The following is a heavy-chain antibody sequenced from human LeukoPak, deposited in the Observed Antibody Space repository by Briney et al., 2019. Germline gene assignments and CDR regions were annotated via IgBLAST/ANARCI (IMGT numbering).Heavy chain of an antibody. Sequence: ASVKVSCKASGYTFTSYYMHWVRQAPGQGLEWMGIINPSGGSTSYTQKFQGRVTMTRDMSTSTVYMELSSLRSEDTALYYCARDGYSGYDWVYWGQGTLVTVSS. CDR2: INPSGGST. D-gene: IGHD5-12*01. CDR3: ARDGYSGYDWVY. J-gene: IGHJ4*02. V-gene: IGHV1-46*01. CDR1: GYTFTSYY.